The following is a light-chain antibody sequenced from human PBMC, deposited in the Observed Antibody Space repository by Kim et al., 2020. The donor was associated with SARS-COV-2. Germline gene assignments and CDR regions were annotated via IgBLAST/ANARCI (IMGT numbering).Light chain of an antibody. CDR3: QQSYTAPWT. CDR1: QSIGAY. Sequence: DIQMTQSPSSLSASVGDRVTITCRASQSIGAYLNWYQQTPGKAPKLLIYGASSLQGGVPSRFSGSGSGTDFTLTVSSLQPEDFATYFCQQSYTAPWTFGQGTKVDIK. J-gene: IGKJ1*01. CDR2: GAS. V-gene: IGKV1-39*01.